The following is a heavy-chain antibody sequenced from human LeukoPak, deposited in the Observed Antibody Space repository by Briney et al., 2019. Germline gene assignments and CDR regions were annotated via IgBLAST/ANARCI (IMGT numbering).Heavy chain of an antibody. Sequence: TGGSLRLSCAASGFTFSDYYMSWIRQAPGKGPEWVSSISSSGRTTYYADSVKGRFTISRDNSKNTLYLQMNSLRAEDTAVYYCASSIALAGTFDYWGQGTLVTVSS. CDR1: GFTFSDYY. CDR3: ASSIALAGTFDY. J-gene: IGHJ4*02. V-gene: IGHV3-11*04. D-gene: IGHD6-19*01. CDR2: ISSSGRTT.